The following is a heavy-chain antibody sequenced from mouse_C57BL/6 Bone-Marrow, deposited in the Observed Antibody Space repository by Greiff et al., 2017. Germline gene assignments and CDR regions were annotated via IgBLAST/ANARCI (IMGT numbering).Heavy chain of an antibody. CDR1: GYTFTSYW. D-gene: IGHD1-1*01. CDR3: ARIYCSILNFDY. Sequence: QVQLQQPGAELVKPGASVKLSCKASGYTFTSYWMHWVKQRPGQGLEWIGMIHPNSGSTNYNEKFTSKATLTVDKSSSTAYMQLSSLTSEDSAVYYCARIYCSILNFDYWVQGTPLTVSA. V-gene: IGHV1-64*01. CDR2: IHPNSGST. J-gene: IGHJ2*01.